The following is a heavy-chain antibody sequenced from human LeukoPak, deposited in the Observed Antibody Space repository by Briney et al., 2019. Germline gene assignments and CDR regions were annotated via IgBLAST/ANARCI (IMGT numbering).Heavy chain of an antibody. D-gene: IGHD2-2*01. CDR3: AKDIVVVPAAIYSSSWYDY. CDR1: GFTFSSYA. Sequence: PGGSLRLSCAASGFTFSSYAMSWVRQAPGKGLGWVSAISGSGGSTYYADSVKGRFTISRDNSKNTLYLQMNSLRAEDTAVYYCAKDIVVVPAAIYSSSWYDYWGQGTLVTVSS. V-gene: IGHV3-23*01. CDR2: ISGSGGST. J-gene: IGHJ4*02.